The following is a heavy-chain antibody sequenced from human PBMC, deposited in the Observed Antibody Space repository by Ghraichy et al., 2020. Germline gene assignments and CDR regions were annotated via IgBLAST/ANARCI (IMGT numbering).Heavy chain of an antibody. CDR2: INHSGST. CDR1: GGSFSGYY. D-gene: IGHD3-22*01. CDR3: ARGNAEYDSSGYWSSLPY. J-gene: IGHJ4*02. Sequence: SETLSLTCAVYGGSFSGYYWSWIRQPPGKGLEWIGEINHSGSTNYNPSLKSRVTISVDTSKNQFSLKLSSVTAADTAVYYCARGNAEYDSSGYWSSLPYWGQGTLVTVSS. V-gene: IGHV4-34*01.